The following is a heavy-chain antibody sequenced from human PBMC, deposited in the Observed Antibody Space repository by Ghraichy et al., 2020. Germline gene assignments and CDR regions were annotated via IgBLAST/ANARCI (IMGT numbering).Heavy chain of an antibody. CDR2: ISWNSGSI. CDR1: GFTFDDYA. J-gene: IGHJ4*02. D-gene: IGHD1/OR15-1a*01. Sequence: SLNISCAASGFTFDDYAMHWVRQAPGKGLEWVSGISWNSGSIGYADSVKGRFTISRDNAKNSLYLQMNSLRAEDTALYYCARTTNPVGTSPFDYWGQGTLVTVSS. CDR3: ARTTNPVGTSPFDY. V-gene: IGHV3-9*01.